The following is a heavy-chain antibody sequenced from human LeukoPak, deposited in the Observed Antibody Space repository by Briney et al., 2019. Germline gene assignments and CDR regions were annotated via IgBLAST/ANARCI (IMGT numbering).Heavy chain of an antibody. D-gene: IGHD3-16*02. V-gene: IGHV4-34*01. CDR3: ARGDYDYVWGSYRRKGAFDI. CDR1: GGSFSGYY. J-gene: IGHJ3*02. Sequence: SETLSLTCAVYGGSFSGYYCSWIRQPPGKGLEWIGEINHSGSTNYNPSLKSRVTISVDTSKNQFSLKLSSVTAADTAVYYCARGDYDYVWGSYRRKGAFDIWGQGTMVTVSS. CDR2: INHSGST.